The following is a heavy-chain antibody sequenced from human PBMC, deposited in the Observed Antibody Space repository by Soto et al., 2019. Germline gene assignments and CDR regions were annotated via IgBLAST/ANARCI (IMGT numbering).Heavy chain of an antibody. V-gene: IGHV4-4*07. CDR1: GASITGTSY. J-gene: IGHJ4*02. D-gene: IGHD2-8*02. Sequence: PSEPLSLTCTVSGASITGTSYWSWIRQPAGKGLEWIGRFSLSGTTNYNPSLRSRVTMSADVSKNQFSLRLTSVTAADTALYYCARGMTPPGAPAWYYFDSWGQGTLVTGSS. CDR3: ARGMTPPGAPAWYYFDS. CDR2: FSLSGTT.